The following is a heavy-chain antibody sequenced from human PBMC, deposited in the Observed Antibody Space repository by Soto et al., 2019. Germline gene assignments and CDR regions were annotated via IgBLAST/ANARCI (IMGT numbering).Heavy chain of an antibody. D-gene: IGHD2-2*01. J-gene: IGHJ4*02. V-gene: IGHV3-23*01. CDR1: GFTFNSYA. CDR3: AKRYHTTTSCFDY. Sequence: EVQLLESGGGLVQPGGSLRLSCAASGFTFNSYAMSWVRQAPGKGLEWVSITSGGGGTTYYADSVKGRFAISRDNSKNTLYLEMNSLRAEDTAVYFWAKRYHTTTSCFDYWGQGTLVTVSS. CDR2: TSGGGGTT.